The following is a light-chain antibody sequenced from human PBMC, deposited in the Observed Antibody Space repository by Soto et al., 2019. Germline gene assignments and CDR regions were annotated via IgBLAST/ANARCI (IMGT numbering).Light chain of an antibody. CDR1: SSDVGGYNY. Sequence: QSALTQPASVSGSPGQSITISCTGTSSDVGGYNYVSWFQQHPGKAPKLMIYDVNNRPSGVSNRFSGSKSGTTASLTLSGLQAEDEAEYFCSSYAGTNPLVVFGGGTKLTVL. CDR3: SSYAGTNPLVV. CDR2: DVN. J-gene: IGLJ2*01. V-gene: IGLV2-14*01.